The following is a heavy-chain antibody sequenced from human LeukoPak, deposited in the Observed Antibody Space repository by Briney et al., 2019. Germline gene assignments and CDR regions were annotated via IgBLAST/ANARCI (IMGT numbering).Heavy chain of an antibody. Sequence: GGSLRLSCADSGFTFSTYSMNWVRQAPGKGLEWVSYISSSSTTIHYADSVKGRFTISRDNAKNSLYLQMNSLRAEDTAVYYCAKDPSRYCSGGSCYSDYWGQGTLVTVSS. CDR2: ISSSSTTI. V-gene: IGHV3-48*04. CDR1: GFTFSTYS. D-gene: IGHD2-15*01. CDR3: AKDPSRYCSGGSCYSDY. J-gene: IGHJ4*02.